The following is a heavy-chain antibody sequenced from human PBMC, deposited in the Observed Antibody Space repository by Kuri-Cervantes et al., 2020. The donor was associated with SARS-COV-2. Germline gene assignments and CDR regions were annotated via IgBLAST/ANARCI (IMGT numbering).Heavy chain of an antibody. CDR1: GVTLSGSA. J-gene: IGHJ4*02. Sequence: PAPGVTLSGSAIHWVTQVPGKGLEWIGRIRSERRTHATAYTEPLKGRFIISGDDSMNMAYLQMDSLKVEDAAVYYCTSWILGTVREYFFDHWAEGTLVPSPQ. V-gene: IGHV3-73*01. CDR3: TSWILGTVREYFFDH. CDR2: IRSERRTHAT. D-gene: IGHD2/OR15-2a*01.